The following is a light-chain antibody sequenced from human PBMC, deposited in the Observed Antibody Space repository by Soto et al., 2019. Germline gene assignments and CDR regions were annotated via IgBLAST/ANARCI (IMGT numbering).Light chain of an antibody. J-gene: IGLJ2*01. V-gene: IGLV6-57*04. Sequence: NFMLTQPHSVSDAPGKTVTISCTRSSGSIASNYVQWYQQRPGSAPTTVIYEDNQRPSGVPDRFSGSIDSSSNSASLTISGLKPEDEADYFCQSYDSSNAVVFGGGTKLTVL. CDR1: SGSIASNY. CDR3: QSYDSSNAVV. CDR2: EDN.